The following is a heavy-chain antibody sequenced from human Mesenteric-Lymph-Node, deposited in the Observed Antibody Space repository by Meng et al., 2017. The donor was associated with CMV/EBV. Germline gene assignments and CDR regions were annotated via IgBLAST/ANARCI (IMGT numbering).Heavy chain of an antibody. CDR3: ARDSVIAAAGTVWFDP. J-gene: IGHJ5*02. CDR1: GYTFTGYY. CDR2: INPNSGGT. D-gene: IGHD6-13*01. V-gene: IGHV1-2*02. Sequence: ASVKVSCKASGYTFTGYYMHWVRQAPGQGLEGMGWINPNSGGTYYAQKFHGRATMTRDTSITTAYMELSSLRSDDTAVYYCARDSVIAAAGTVWFDPWGQGTLVTVSS.